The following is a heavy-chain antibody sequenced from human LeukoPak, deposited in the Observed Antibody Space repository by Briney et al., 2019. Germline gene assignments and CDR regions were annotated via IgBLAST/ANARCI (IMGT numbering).Heavy chain of an antibody. CDR1: GFTFDDHA. CDR3: AKDGVVATISSYYYYYYMDV. Sequence: GGSLRLSCAASGFTFDDHAMHWVRQAPGKGLEWVSGISWNSGSIGYADSVKGRFTISRDNAKNSLYLQMNSLRAEDTALYYCAKDGVVATISSYYYYYYMDVWGKGTTVTVSS. CDR2: ISWNSGSI. J-gene: IGHJ6*03. V-gene: IGHV3-9*01. D-gene: IGHD5-12*01.